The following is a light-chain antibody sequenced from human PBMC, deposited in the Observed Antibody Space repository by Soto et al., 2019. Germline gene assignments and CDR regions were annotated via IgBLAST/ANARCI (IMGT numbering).Light chain of an antibody. V-gene: IGKV3-20*01. CDR2: GAS. J-gene: IGKJ1*01. CDR3: QQYNNWPRRT. Sequence: EIVVAQSPGTLSLSPGEIATLSCRASQSVTNSFLAWYQQKPGQAPRLLIYGASRRATGIPDRFTGRGSGTDFTLTISRLEPEDFAVYYCQQYNNWPRRTFGQGTKVDIK. CDR1: QSVTNSF.